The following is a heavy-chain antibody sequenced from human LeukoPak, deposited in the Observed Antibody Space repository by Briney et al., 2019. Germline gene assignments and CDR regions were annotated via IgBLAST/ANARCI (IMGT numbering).Heavy chain of an antibody. V-gene: IGHV3-21*01. Sequence: PGGSLRLSCAASGFTFSSYSMNWVRQAPGKVLEWVSSISSSSSYIYYADSVKGRFTISRDNAKNSLYLQMNSLRAEDTAVYYCAGHYYGSGSYYPIPWGQGTLVTVSS. J-gene: IGHJ5*02. CDR3: AGHYYGSGSYYPIP. CDR1: GFTFSSYS. CDR2: ISSSSSYI. D-gene: IGHD3-10*01.